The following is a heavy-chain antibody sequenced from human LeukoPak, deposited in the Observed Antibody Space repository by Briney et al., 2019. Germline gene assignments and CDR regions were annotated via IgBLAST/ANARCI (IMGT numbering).Heavy chain of an antibody. Sequence: SETLSLTCSVSGGSISSYYWSWIRQPPGKGLEYIGYIYYSGSTSYNPSLKSRVTISVDTSKDQFSLNLTSVTAADTAVYYCARLKCISTTCPSRYVMDVWGQGTTVTVSS. D-gene: IGHD2-2*01. CDR1: GGSISSYY. CDR3: ARLKCISTTCPSRYVMDV. J-gene: IGHJ6*02. CDR2: IYYSGST. V-gene: IGHV4-59*01.